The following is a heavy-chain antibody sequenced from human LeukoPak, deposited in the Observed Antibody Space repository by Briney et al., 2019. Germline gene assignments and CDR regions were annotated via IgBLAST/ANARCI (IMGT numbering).Heavy chain of an antibody. CDR2: IYSGGST. J-gene: IGHJ5*02. V-gene: IGHV3-66*01. D-gene: IGHD3-16*01. CDR1: GFTVSSNY. Sequence: PGGSLRLSCAASGFTVSSNYMSWVRQAPGKGLEWVSVIYSGGSTYYADSVKGRFTISRDNSKNTLYLQMNSLRAEDTAVYYCARESMITFGGPEGNWFDPWGQGTLVTVSS. CDR3: ARESMITFGGPEGNWFDP.